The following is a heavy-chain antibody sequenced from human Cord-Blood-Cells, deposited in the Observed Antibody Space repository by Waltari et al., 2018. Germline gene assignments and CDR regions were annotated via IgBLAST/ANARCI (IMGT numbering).Heavy chain of an antibody. Sequence: EVQLVESGGVVVQPGGSLRLSCAASGFTFEDYAMNWVRQAPGNGLEWISLISWDGGSTYYADSVKGRFTISRDNSKNSLYLQMNSLRAEDTALYYCAKDIAAAGTAVGYWGQGTLVTVSS. J-gene: IGHJ4*02. D-gene: IGHD6-13*01. V-gene: IGHV3-43D*04. CDR3: AKDIAAAGTAVGY. CDR2: ISWDGGST. CDR1: GFTFEDYA.